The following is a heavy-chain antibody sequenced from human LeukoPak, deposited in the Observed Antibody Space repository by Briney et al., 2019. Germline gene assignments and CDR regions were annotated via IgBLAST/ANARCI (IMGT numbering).Heavy chain of an antibody. CDR3: ARGFYGPFDY. V-gene: IGHV4-39*07. CDR2: IYYSGST. Sequence: AEPLSLTCTVSGGSISSSSDYWGWIRQPPGKGVEWIGSIYYSGSTYYNPSLKSRVTMSVDTSKNQFSLKLSCVTAADTAVYYCARGFYGPFDYWGQGTLVTVSS. J-gene: IGHJ4*02. CDR1: GGSISSSSDY. D-gene: IGHD2/OR15-2a*01.